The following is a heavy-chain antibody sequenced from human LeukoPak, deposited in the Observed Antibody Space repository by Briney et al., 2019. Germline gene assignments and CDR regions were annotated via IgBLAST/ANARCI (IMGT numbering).Heavy chain of an antibody. Sequence: GGSLRLSCAASGFTVSSNYMSWVCQAPGKGLDLVSVIYSGGSTYYADSVKGRFTICRDNSKNTLYLQMNSLRAEDTAVYYCARGMNYYDSSGYGYYFDYWGQGTLVTVSS. CDR2: IYSGGST. CDR1: GFTVSSNY. D-gene: IGHD3-22*01. V-gene: IGHV3-66*01. J-gene: IGHJ4*02. CDR3: ARGMNYYDSSGYGYYFDY.